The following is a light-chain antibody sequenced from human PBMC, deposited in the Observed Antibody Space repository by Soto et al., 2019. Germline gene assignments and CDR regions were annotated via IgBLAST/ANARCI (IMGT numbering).Light chain of an antibody. J-gene: IGKJ1*01. CDR1: QSVSSY. CDR3: QQYGSSGT. V-gene: IGKV3-20*01. CDR2: DAP. Sequence: EIVLTQSPGTLSLSPGERATLSCRASQSVSSYLAWYQQKPGQAPRLLIYDAPNRATGIPARFRGSGSGTDFTLTISRLEPEDFAVYYCQQYGSSGTFGQGTKVDI.